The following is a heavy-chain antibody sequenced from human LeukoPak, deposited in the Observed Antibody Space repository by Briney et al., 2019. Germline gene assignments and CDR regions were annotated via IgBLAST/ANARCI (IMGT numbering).Heavy chain of an antibody. CDR3: ARGSATIRTYMDV. CDR1: GDSISTYF. Sequence: SETLSLTCTVSGDSISTYFWHWIRQPPGKGLEWIGYIYYSGSTNYNASLESRVTISVDTSRNQFSLRLSSVTAADTAVYYCARGSATIRTYMDVWGKGTTVTISS. V-gene: IGHV4-59*01. J-gene: IGHJ6*03. CDR2: IYYSGST. D-gene: IGHD5-12*01.